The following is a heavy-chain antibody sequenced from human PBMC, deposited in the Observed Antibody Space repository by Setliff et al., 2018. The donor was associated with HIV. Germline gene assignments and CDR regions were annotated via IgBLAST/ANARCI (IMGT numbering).Heavy chain of an antibody. CDR1: GYLFTNFG. CDR3: ATDRTQTGISMVRGRLTDPARYPLDY. D-gene: IGHD3-10*01. CDR2: INVYSGDT. J-gene: IGHJ4*02. V-gene: IGHV1-18*01. Sequence: GASVKVSCKASGYLFTNFGISWVRQAPGQGLEWLAWINVYSGDTNFAQRFQGRVTMTRDASTGTAYMELRNLRSDDTAVYYCATDRTQTGISMVRGRLTDPARYPLDYWGPGTLVTVSS.